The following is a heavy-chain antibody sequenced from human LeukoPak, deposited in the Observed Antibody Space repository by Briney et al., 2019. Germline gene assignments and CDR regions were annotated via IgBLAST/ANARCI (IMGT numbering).Heavy chain of an antibody. J-gene: IGHJ5*02. D-gene: IGHD2-2*01. CDR1: GYTFMDYG. Sequence: ASVKVSCKASGYTFMDYGISWVRQAPGQGLEWMGWIYAHNGNTNYAQNLQGRVTMTTDTSTSTAYMELRSLRPDDTAVYYCARDDCSSISCYGNWFDPWGQGTLVTVSS. CDR3: ARDDCSSISCYGNWFDP. V-gene: IGHV1-18*01. CDR2: IYAHNGNT.